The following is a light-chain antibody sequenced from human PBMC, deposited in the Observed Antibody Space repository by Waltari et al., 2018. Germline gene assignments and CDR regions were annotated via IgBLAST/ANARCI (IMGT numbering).Light chain of an antibody. CDR2: EDN. V-gene: IGLV6-57*04. CDR1: SGSIASNY. CDR3: QSYDSSARV. J-gene: IGLJ2*01. Sequence: NFMLTQPHSVSESPGKTVTISCTRSSGSIASNYVQWFQQRPGSGPTTVIYEDNQRPSGVPDRFSGSIDSSSNSASLTISGLKTEDEADYYCQSYDSSARVFGGGTKLTVL.